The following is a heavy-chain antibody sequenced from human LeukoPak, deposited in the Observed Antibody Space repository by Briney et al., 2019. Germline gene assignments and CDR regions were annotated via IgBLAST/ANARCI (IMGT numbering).Heavy chain of an antibody. J-gene: IGHJ3*02. Sequence: PGRSLRLSCAASGFTFSSCGMHWVRQAPGKGLEWVAVISYDGSNKYYADSVKGRFTISRDNSKNTLYLQMDSLRAEDTAVYYCARETIFGMIVVVRGAFDIWGQGTMVTVSS. CDR2: ISYDGSNK. D-gene: IGHD3-22*01. CDR3: ARETIFGMIVVVRGAFDI. CDR1: GFTFSSCG. V-gene: IGHV3-30*03.